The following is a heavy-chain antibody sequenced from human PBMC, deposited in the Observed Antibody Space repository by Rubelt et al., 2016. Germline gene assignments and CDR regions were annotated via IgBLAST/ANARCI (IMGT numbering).Heavy chain of an antibody. CDR1: GFTFSSYW. J-gene: IGHJ4*02. D-gene: IGHD6-25*01. Sequence: VQLVESGGGLVQPGGSLRLSCAASGFTFSSYWMHWVRQAPGKGLEWVAVISHDGNYYQHADSVKGRFTISRDNSKHTLYLQMNSLRPEDTAVYYCASCEAAPGNFDYWGQGTLVAVSS. CDR2: ISHDGNYY. CDR3: ASCEAAPGNFDY. V-gene: IGHV3-30*03.